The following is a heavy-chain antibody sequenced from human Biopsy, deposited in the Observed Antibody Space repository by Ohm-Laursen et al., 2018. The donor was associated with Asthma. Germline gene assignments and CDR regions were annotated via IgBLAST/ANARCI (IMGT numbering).Heavy chain of an antibody. CDR2: ISYKGAIK. CDR1: GFSFSSYW. D-gene: IGHD1-26*01. CDR3: AKDKVGAANSYQYGMDV. V-gene: IGHV3-30*18. Sequence: SLRLSCSASGFSFSSYWMSWVRQAPGKGLEWVALISYKGAIKYYADSVKGRFIISRDNSKNTLYLQMSSLGAEDTAIYYCAKDKVGAANSYQYGMDVWDQGTTVTVSS. J-gene: IGHJ6*02.